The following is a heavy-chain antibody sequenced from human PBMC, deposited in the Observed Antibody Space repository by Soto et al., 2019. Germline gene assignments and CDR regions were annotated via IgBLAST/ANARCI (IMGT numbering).Heavy chain of an antibody. CDR2: ISAYNGNT. Sequence: QVQLVQSGAEVKKPGASVKVSCKASGYTFTSYGISWVRQAPGQGLEWMGWISAYNGNTNYAQQLQGRVTMTTDTSTSTSYMELRSLRSDDTAVYYCARLNDIVVVPAAIGFGNLFYPWGQGTLVTVAS. V-gene: IGHV1-18*01. J-gene: IGHJ5*02. CDR3: ARLNDIVVVPAAIGFGNLFYP. CDR1: GYTFTSYG. D-gene: IGHD2-2*01.